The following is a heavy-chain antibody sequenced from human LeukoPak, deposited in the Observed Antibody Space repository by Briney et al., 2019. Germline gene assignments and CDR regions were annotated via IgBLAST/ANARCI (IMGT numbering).Heavy chain of an antibody. Sequence: GGSLRLSCATSGFTFRTTGVHWVRQGPGKGLEWVALMSSDGINTYYADSVKGRFTVSRDSSRDTLYLQMNSVRPDDTAAYYCAKDHSDSGRAFEYWGRGTLVTVSS. CDR2: MSSDGINT. CDR3: AKDHSDSGRAFEY. J-gene: IGHJ4*02. D-gene: IGHD1-26*01. CDR1: GFTFRTTG. V-gene: IGHV3-30*18.